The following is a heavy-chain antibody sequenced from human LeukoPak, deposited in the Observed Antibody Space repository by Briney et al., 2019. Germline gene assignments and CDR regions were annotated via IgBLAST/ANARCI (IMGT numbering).Heavy chain of an antibody. D-gene: IGHD2-21*02. J-gene: IGHJ4*02. CDR2: ISSTNTTI. CDR3: AKRLRDPRAFDY. CDR1: GFTFSNYA. V-gene: IGHV3-23*01. Sequence: TGGSLRLSCAASGFTFSNYAMNWVRQAPGKRLEWVAGISSTNTTINYADPVKGRFTISRDNSRNTVYLQMNSLTAEDTALYYCAKRLRDPRAFDYWGQGTLVTVSS.